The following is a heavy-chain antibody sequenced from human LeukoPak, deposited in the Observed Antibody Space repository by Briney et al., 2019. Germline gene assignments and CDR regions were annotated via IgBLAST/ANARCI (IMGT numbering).Heavy chain of an antibody. V-gene: IGHV4-30-4*01. CDR2: IYYSGST. CDR1: GGSISSGDYY. Sequence: SETLSLTCTVSGGSISSGDYYWRWIRQPPGKGLEWIGYIYYSGSTYYNPSLKSRVPISVDTSKNQFSLKLSSVTAADTAVYYCARINYYGSGSFDPWGQGTLVTVSS. D-gene: IGHD3-10*01. CDR3: ARINYYGSGSFDP. J-gene: IGHJ5*02.